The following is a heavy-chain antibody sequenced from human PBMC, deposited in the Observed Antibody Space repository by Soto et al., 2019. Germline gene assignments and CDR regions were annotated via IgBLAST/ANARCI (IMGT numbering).Heavy chain of an antibody. CDR3: ARGLITGSHYSGGWYYFDS. J-gene: IGHJ4*02. V-gene: IGHV4-34*01. Sequence: SETLSLTCAVYGGSFSGYSWTWIRQPPGTGLEWIGEINHSGSTNYNPSLKSRVTISVDTSKNQFSLKLTSVTAADTAVYYCARGLITGSHYSGGWYYFDSWGQGTQVTVAS. CDR1: GGSFSGYS. D-gene: IGHD6-19*01. CDR2: INHSGST.